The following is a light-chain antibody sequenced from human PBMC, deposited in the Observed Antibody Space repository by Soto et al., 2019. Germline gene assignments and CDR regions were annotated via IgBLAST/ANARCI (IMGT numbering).Light chain of an antibody. V-gene: IGKV4-1*01. CDR2: WAS. CDR1: QSVLYSSNNKNY. J-gene: IGKJ1*01. CDR3: QQHYSTPLT. Sequence: DIVMTQSPDSLAVSLGERATINCKSSQSVLYSSNNKNYLAWYQQKPGQPPKLLIYWASIRESGVPDRFSGSGSGTDFTLTICSMQAEDVAVYYCQQHYSTPLTFGQGTKVEIK.